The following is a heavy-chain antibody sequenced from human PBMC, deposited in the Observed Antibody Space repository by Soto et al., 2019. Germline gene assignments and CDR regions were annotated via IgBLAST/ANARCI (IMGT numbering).Heavy chain of an antibody. CDR1: GFTFSTYA. V-gene: IGHV3-23*01. CDR2: ISGSGGST. J-gene: IGHJ4*02. Sequence: EVQLLESGGGSVQPGGSLRLSCAASGFTFSTYAMSWVRQAPGKGLEWVSAISGSGGSTYYADSVKGRFTISRDNSKNTLYLQMNSLRADDTAVYYCAKDPRRDVGGVIVMRGQGTLVTVSS. CDR3: AKDPRRDVGGVIVM. D-gene: IGHD3-16*02.